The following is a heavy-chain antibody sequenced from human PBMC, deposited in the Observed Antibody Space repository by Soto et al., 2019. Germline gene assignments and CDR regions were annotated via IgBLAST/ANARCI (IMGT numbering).Heavy chain of an antibody. CDR3: AKDSGYDYGGWFDP. J-gene: IGHJ5*02. CDR1: GFTFSSYA. CDR2: ISGSGGST. Sequence: EVQLLESGGGLVQPWGSLRLSCAASGFTFSSYAMSWVRQAPGKGLEWVSAISGSGGSTYYADSVKGRFTISRDNSKNTLYLQMNGLRAEDTAVYYCAKDSGYDYGGWFDPWGQGTLVTVSS. D-gene: IGHD5-12*01. V-gene: IGHV3-23*01.